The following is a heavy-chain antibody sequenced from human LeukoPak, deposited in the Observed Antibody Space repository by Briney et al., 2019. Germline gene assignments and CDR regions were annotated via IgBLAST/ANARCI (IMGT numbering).Heavy chain of an antibody. J-gene: IGHJ5*02. Sequence: GGSLRLSCAASGFTVSSNYMSWVRQAPGKGLEWVSVIYSGGSTYYADSVKGRFTISRDNSKNTLYLQMNSLRAEDTAVYYCARDPYYYDSSGRDWFDPWGQGTLVTVSS. CDR3: ARDPYYYDSSGRDWFDP. V-gene: IGHV3-53*01. CDR2: IYSGGST. D-gene: IGHD3-22*01. CDR1: GFTVSSNY.